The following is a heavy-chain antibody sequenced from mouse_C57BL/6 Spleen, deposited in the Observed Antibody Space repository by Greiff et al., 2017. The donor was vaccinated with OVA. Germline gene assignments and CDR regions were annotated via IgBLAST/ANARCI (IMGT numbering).Heavy chain of an antibody. Sequence: QVHVKQSGAELVRPGASVTLSCKASGYTFTDYEMHWVKQTPVHGLEWIGAIDPETGGTAYNQKFKGKAILTADKSSSTAYMELRSLTSEDSAVYYCTRLGYAMDYWGQGTSVTVSS. CDR1: GYTFTDYE. CDR2: IDPETGGT. V-gene: IGHV1-15*01. J-gene: IGHJ4*01. CDR3: TRLGYAMDY.